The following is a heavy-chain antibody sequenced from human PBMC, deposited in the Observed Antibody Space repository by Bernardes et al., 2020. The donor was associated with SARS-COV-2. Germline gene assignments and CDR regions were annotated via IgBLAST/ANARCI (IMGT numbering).Heavy chain of an antibody. J-gene: IGHJ4*02. D-gene: IGHD3-10*01. CDR2: IWYDGSNK. CDR3: ARDLFHVYYYGSGSSYFDS. Sequence: GGSLRLSCAVSGFTFSNYGMHWVRQAPGKGLEWVAVIWYDGSNKYYADSVKGRFTISRDNSKNTLYLQMNSLRAEDTAVYYCARDLFHVYYYGSGSSYFDSWGQETLVTVSS. V-gene: IGHV3-33*01. CDR1: GFTFSNYG.